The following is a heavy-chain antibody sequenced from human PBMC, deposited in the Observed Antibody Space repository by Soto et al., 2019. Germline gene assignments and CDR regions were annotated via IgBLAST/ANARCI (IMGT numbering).Heavy chain of an antibody. CDR1: GFTFSSYA. J-gene: IGHJ4*02. CDR2: ISGSGGST. Sequence: GESLKISCAASGFTFSSYAMSWVRQAPGKGLEWVSAISGSGGSTYYADSVKGRFTISRDNAKNSLYLQMNSLRVEDTAVYYCASSLLRGQGTLVTVSS. CDR3: ASSLL. V-gene: IGHV3-23*01.